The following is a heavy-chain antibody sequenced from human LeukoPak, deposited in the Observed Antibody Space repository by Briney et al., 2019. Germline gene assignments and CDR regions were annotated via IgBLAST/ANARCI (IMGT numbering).Heavy chain of an antibody. Sequence: PGGSLRLSCAASGFTFSSYSMNWVRQAPGKGLEWFSSISSSSSYIYYADSVKGRFTISRDNAKNSLYLQMNSLRAEDTAVYYCARAYDILAGPFDYWGQGTLVTVSS. CDR3: ARAYDILAGPFDY. CDR1: GFTFSSYS. D-gene: IGHD3-9*01. CDR2: ISSSSSYI. V-gene: IGHV3-21*01. J-gene: IGHJ4*02.